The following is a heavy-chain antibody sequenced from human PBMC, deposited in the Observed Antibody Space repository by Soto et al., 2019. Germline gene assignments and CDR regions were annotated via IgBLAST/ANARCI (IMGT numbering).Heavy chain of an antibody. CDR2: ISGSGGST. V-gene: IGHV3-23*01. J-gene: IGHJ4*02. D-gene: IGHD6-19*01. CDR1: GFTFSSYA. CDR3: AKNPRSIAVAQALYYFDY. Sequence: EVQLLESGGGLVQPGGSLRLSCAASGFTFSSYAMSWVRRAPGKGLEWVSAISGSGGSTYYADSVKGRFTISRDNSKNTLYLQMNSLRAEDTAVYYCAKNPRSIAVAQALYYFDYWGQGTLVTVSS.